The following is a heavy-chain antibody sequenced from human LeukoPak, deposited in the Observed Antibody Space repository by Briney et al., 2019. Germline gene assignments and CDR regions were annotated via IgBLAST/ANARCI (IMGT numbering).Heavy chain of an antibody. CDR3: TRQARDDRSGYYYPLDGFDP. CDR2: IRSKANGYAT. J-gene: IGHJ5*02. CDR1: GFTFSDSA. Sequence: PGGSLRLSCAASGFTFSDSAVHWVRQASGKGLEWVGRIRSKANGYATIFAASVKGRFSISRDDSQNMAHLQMNSLRSEDTAVYYCTRQARDDRSGYYYPLDGFDPWGQGTLVTVSS. V-gene: IGHV3-73*01. D-gene: IGHD3-22*01.